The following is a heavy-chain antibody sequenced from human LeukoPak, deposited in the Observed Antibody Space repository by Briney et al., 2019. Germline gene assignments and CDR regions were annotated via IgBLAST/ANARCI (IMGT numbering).Heavy chain of an antibody. V-gene: IGHV3-30*02. CDR3: AKEPGTTGAYDT. Sequence: GGSLRLSCAASGFTFSDCSMHWVRLAPGKGMEWVAFIRYDGIGKSYADSVKGRFTVSRDNSKNTLFLQMNSLRTEDTAVYYCAKEPGTTGAYDTWGQGTLVTVSS. CDR2: IRYDGIGK. CDR1: GFTFSDCS. J-gene: IGHJ4*02. D-gene: IGHD5-12*01.